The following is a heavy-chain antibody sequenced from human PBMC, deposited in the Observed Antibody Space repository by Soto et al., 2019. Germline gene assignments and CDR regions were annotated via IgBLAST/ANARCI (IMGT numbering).Heavy chain of an antibody. CDR1: GGSISSGGYY. CDR3: ARVSAAPHYYYGMDV. J-gene: IGHJ6*02. D-gene: IGHD2-15*01. V-gene: IGHV4-31*03. CDR2: IYYSGST. Sequence: SETLSLTCTVSGGSISSGGYYWSWIRQHPGKGLEWIGYIYYSGSTYYNPSLKSRVTISVDTSKNQFSLKLSSVTAADTAVYYCARVSAAPHYYYGMDVWGQGTTVTVSS.